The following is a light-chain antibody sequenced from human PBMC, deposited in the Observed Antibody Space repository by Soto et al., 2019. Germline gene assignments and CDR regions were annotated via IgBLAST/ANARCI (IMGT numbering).Light chain of an antibody. CDR2: QNT. CDR3: QAWDFGTVI. CDR1: ILGSKF. Sequence: SYELTQPPSVSVSPGQTANITCSGKILGSKFVFWYQQRTGQSPMLVIYQNTKRPSGVPERFSGSNSGNMATLTIGGTQAMDEADFYRQAWDFGTVIFGGGTKLTVL. J-gene: IGLJ2*01. V-gene: IGLV3-1*01.